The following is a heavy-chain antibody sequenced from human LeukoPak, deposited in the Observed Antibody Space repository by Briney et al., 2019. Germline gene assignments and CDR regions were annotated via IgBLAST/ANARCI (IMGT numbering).Heavy chain of an antibody. CDR3: AADLLPSIYYYGLY. V-gene: IGHV1-58*01. D-gene: IGHD3-10*01. J-gene: IGHJ4*02. CDR1: GFTXTSSA. Sequence: SVKVSCKASGFTXTSSAVQWVRQARGHRLEWIGWSVVGSGNTNYAQKYQERVTITRDISTSTAYMELSSLRSEDTAVYYCAADLLPSIYYYGLYWGQGTLVTVSS. CDR2: SVVGSGNT.